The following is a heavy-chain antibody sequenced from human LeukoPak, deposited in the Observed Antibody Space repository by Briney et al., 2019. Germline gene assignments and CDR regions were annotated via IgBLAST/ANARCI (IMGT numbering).Heavy chain of an antibody. CDR2: IKQDGSEK. Sequence: GGSLRLSCAPAAVTFSNYWISWVRQAPGKGLECVANIKQDGSEKYYVDSVKGRFTISRDNAKNSLYLQMNSLRAEDTAVYYCVREYSSSTGRCFDYWGQGTLVTVSS. CDR1: AVTFSNYW. D-gene: IGHD6-6*01. CDR3: VREYSSSTGRCFDY. V-gene: IGHV3-7*01. J-gene: IGHJ4*02.